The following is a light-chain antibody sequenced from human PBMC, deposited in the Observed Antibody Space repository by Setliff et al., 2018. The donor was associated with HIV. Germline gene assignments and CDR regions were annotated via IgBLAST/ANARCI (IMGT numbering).Light chain of an antibody. V-gene: IGLV2-14*01. J-gene: IGLJ1*01. CDR2: EVS. CDR3: SSYTSSGTLVV. Sequence: LTQPASVSGSPGQSITISCTGTNSDIGGYDYVYWYQQQPGKAPKLMIYEVSGRPSGVSYRFSGSKSGTTASLTISGLQTEDEADYFCSSYTSSGTLVVFGAGTKGTVL. CDR1: NSDIGGYDY.